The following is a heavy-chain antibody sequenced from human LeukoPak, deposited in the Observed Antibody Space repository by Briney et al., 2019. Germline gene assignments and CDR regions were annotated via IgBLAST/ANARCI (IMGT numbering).Heavy chain of an antibody. J-gene: IGHJ5*01. V-gene: IGHV3-7*01. CDR3: ARWGVSAGLDS. CDR1: GFTFSTYW. CDR2: IKQDVSEK. D-gene: IGHD3-10*01. Sequence: GGSLRLSCAASGFTFSTYWMSWVRQAPGKGLEWVANIKQDVSEKYYVDSVKGRFTISRDNAKSLLYLQMNSLRAEDSALYYCARWGVSAGLDSWGQGTLVTVSS.